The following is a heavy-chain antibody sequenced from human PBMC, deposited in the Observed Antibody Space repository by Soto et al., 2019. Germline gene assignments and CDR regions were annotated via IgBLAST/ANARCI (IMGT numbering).Heavy chain of an antibody. V-gene: IGHV3-21*06. CDR1: GFTFGSFS. Sequence: EVQLVQSGGGLVKPGGSLRLSCAGSGFTFGSFSMTWVRQAPGKGLEWVSSISSSSTYIYYADSVKGRFTISRDDAKNSLFRQMSTLRVEDTAMYYCARGGDTSGSWPRYWGQGTLVTVSS. D-gene: IGHD3-22*01. J-gene: IGHJ4*02. CDR2: ISSSSTYI. CDR3: ARGGDTSGSWPRY.